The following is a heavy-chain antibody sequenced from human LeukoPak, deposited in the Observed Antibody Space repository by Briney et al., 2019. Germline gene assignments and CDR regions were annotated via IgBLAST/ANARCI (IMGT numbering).Heavy chain of an antibody. D-gene: IGHD3-22*01. V-gene: IGHV3-48*01. CDR2: ISRDSTTI. J-gene: IGHJ4*02. CDR3: ATDYYDSSGYYTGSY. Sequence: GGSLRLSCAASGFTFSSFHINWVRQAPGKGLEWLSCISRDSTTIYYADSVKGRFTISRDNAKNSLYLQMNSLRAEDTAVYHCATDYYDSSGYYTGSYWGQGTLVTVSS. CDR1: GFTFSSFH.